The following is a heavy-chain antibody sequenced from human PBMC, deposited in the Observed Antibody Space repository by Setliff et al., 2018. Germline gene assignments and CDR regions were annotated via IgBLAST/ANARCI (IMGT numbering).Heavy chain of an antibody. CDR3: ARAYYYASGNSHNYYMDV. CDR1: GGSISSYY. CDR2: IYYSGSA. D-gene: IGHD3-10*01. J-gene: IGHJ6*03. V-gene: IGHV4-59*04. Sequence: SETLSLTCTVSGGSISSYYWSWIRQPPGKGLEWIGNIYYSGSAFYNPSLKSRVTMSADTSKNQVSLKLTSVSAADTAVYYCARAYYYASGNSHNYYMDVWGKVIAVTVSS.